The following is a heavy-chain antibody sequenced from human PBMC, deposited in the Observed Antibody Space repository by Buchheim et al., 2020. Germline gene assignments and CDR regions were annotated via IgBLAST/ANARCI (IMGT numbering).Heavy chain of an antibody. CDR1: GFSISRYG. CDR2: ISHDGRKK. D-gene: IGHD3-22*01. V-gene: IGHV3-30*03. J-gene: IGHJ4*02. Sequence: QVQLVESGGGVVQPGRSLRLSCAASGFSISRYGMHWVRQAPGKGLEWVAVISHDGRKKHYGDSVKGRFTISRDHSKNTLYLQMNSLRAEDTAVYYCATYYYDSSGPRDWGQGTL. CDR3: ATYYYDSSGPRD.